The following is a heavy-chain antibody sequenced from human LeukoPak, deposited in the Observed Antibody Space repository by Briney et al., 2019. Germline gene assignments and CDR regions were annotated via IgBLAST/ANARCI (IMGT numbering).Heavy chain of an antibody. Sequence: PSGGSLRLSCAASGFTLRSSVMSWVRQAPGKGLEWVSAISGDGDSTFYADSVKGRFTISRDNSRNTLYLQMNSLRAEDTAVYSCAKDRARGGATDFDYWGQGTLVTVSS. CDR1: GFTLRSSV. V-gene: IGHV3-23*01. J-gene: IGHJ4*02. CDR3: AKDRARGGATDFDY. D-gene: IGHD1-26*01. CDR2: ISGDGDST.